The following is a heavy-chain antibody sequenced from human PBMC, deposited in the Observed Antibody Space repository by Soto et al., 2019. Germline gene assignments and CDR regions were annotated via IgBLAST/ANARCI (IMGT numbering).Heavy chain of an antibody. J-gene: IGHJ4*02. Sequence: SETLSLTCTVSGGSISSGDHYWSWIRQPPGKGLEWIGYIYYSGSTYYNPSLKSRVTISVDTSKNQFSLKLSSVTAADTAVYYCASQYYDSSGYYDYWGQGTLVTVSS. V-gene: IGHV4-30-4*01. D-gene: IGHD3-22*01. CDR2: IYYSGST. CDR1: GGSISSGDHY. CDR3: ASQYYDSSGYYDY.